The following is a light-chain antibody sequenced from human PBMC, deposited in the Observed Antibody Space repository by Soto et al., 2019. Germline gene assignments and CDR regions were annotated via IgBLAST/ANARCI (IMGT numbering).Light chain of an antibody. Sequence: EVVLTQSPGTLSLSPGERATLSCRASRTVDGNYLAWYHQKPGQPPRLLIHSASPRAPGIPDRFSASGAGTDFPLTISRLEPEDSAVYYCQQYSASPRTFGPGTKVEIK. J-gene: IGKJ1*01. CDR1: RTVDGNY. CDR3: QQYSASPRT. CDR2: SAS. V-gene: IGKV3-20*01.